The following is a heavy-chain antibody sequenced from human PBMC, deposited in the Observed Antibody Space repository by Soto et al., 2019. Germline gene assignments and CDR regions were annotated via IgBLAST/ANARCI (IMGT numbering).Heavy chain of an antibody. CDR1: GGTFSSYR. J-gene: IGHJ4*02. CDR2: IMPIFATP. D-gene: IGHD2-2*01. CDR3: AREVSSSRFDS. V-gene: IGHV1-69*01. Sequence: VQLEQSGAEVKQPGSSVKLSCKSSGGTFSSYRISWVRQAPGQGLEWMGGIMPIFATPKYAQKFQGRVTISADESTSTAYLEVRSLTSDDTAVYYCAREVSSSRFDSWGQGTLVTVSS.